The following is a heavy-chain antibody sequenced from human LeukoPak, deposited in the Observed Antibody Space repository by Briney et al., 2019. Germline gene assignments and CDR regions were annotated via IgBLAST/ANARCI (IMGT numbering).Heavy chain of an antibody. CDR1: GGTFSSDG. D-gene: IGHD3-10*01. J-gene: IGHJ4*02. CDR2: IIPSFRKP. V-gene: IGHV1-69*01. CDR3: AREGLFTMVRRGTLDN. Sequence: SVKVSCKASGGTFSSDGVTWVRQAPGQGLEWMGGIIPSFRKPDYAKKFQGRVTLTADESTSTAYMELSSLRSEDTAVYYCAREGLFTMVRRGTLDNWGQGTLVTVSS.